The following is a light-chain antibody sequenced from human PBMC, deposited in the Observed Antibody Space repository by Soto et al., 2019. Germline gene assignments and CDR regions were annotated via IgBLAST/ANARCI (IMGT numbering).Light chain of an antibody. V-gene: IGLV1-40*01. CDR1: ASNIGAGYE. CDR3: QSYDISLSGSGV. Sequence: QSVLTQPPSVSGAPGQRVTISCTGNASNIGAGYEVHWYQQPPGKAPKLLISGHNIRPSGVPDRFFGSKSGTSASLAINGLQAEDEAAYYCQSYDISLSGSGVFGGGT. CDR2: GHN. J-gene: IGLJ3*02.